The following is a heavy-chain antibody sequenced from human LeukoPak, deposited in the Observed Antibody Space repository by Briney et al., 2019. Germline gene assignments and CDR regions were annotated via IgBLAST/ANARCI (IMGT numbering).Heavy chain of an antibody. CDR3: ARVIKDYVWGSYRQPHYFDY. J-gene: IGHJ4*02. D-gene: IGHD3-16*02. CDR2: IYHSGST. V-gene: IGHV4-4*02. CDR1: GGSISSSNW. Sequence: SGTLSLTCAVSGGSISSSNWWSWVRQPPGKGLEWIGEIYHSGSTNYNPSLKSRVTISVDTSKNQFSLKLSSVTAADTAVYYCARVIKDYVWGSYRQPHYFDYWGQGTLVTVSS.